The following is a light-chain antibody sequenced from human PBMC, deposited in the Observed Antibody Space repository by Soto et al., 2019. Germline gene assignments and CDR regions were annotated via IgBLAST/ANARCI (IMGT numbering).Light chain of an antibody. CDR2: GAS. V-gene: IGKV3-20*01. J-gene: IGKJ1*01. Sequence: ERVLTQSPGTLSLSPGERATLSCRASQSVSSSHLAWYQQKPGQAPRLLIYGASSRATGIPDRFSGSGSGTVFTLTISRLEPEDFAVYYCQQYGVSPGTFGQGTKLEIK. CDR1: QSVSSSH. CDR3: QQYGVSPGT.